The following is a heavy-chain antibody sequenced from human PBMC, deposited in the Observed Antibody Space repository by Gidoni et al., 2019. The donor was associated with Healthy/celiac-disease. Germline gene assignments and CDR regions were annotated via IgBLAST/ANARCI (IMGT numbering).Heavy chain of an antibody. V-gene: IGHV1-3*01. CDR1: GYTFTSYA. D-gene: IGHD2-21*01. Sequence: QSGAELKKPGASEKVPCKASGYTFTSYAMHWVRQAPGQRLEWMGWINAGNGNTKYSQKFQGRVAITRDTSASTAYMEMSSLRSEDTAVYYCARDDWAYYYYGMDVWGQGTTVTVSS. J-gene: IGHJ6*02. CDR2: INAGNGNT. CDR3: ARDDWAYYYYGMDV.